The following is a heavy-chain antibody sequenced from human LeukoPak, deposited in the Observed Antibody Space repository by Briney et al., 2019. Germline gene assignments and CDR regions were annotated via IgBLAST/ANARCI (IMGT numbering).Heavy chain of an antibody. V-gene: IGHV1-69*05. CDR3: EREEWGSSIAAQLYYFDY. Sequence: ASVKVSCKASGGTFSSYAISWVRQAPGQRLEWMGGIIPIFGTANYAQKFQGRLTITTDESTSTAYMKLSSMRSEDTAVYYCEREEWGSSIAAQLYYFDYWGQGTLVTVSS. CDR1: GGTFSSYA. J-gene: IGHJ4*02. CDR2: IIPIFGTA. D-gene: IGHD6-6*01.